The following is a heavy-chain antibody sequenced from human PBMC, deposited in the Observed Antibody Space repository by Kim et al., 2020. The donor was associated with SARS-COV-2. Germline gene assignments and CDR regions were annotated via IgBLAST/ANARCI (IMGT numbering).Heavy chain of an antibody. D-gene: IGHD5-18*01. CDR3: ANVDTAMEDVEYYFDY. Sequence: SVKGRFTIARDNSKNTRYMQMNSLRAEDTAIYYCANVDTAMEDVEYYFDYWGQGPLVTVSS. V-gene: IGHV3-23*01. J-gene: IGHJ4*02.